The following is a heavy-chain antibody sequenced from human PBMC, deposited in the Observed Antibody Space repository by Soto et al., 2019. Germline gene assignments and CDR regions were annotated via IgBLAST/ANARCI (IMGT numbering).Heavy chain of an antibody. V-gene: IGHV3-15*07. CDR3: ARQGIKYSSSWYGGDYYGMDV. J-gene: IGHJ6*02. CDR2: IKSKTDGGTT. D-gene: IGHD6-13*01. Sequence: GGSLRLSCAASGFTFSNAWMNWVRQAPGKGLEWVGRIKSKTDGGTTDYAAPVKGRFTISRDDSKNTLYLQMNSLKTEDTAVYYCARQGIKYSSSWYGGDYYGMDVWGQGTTVTVSS. CDR1: GFTFSNAW.